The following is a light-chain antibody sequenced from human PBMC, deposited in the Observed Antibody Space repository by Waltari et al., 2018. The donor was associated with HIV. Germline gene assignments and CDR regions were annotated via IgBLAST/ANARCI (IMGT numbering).Light chain of an antibody. J-gene: IGLJ1*01. CDR2: GNN. CDR3: CSYAGSNTFYV. V-gene: IGLV1-44*01. CDR1: SSNIGPNV. Sequence: QSVLTQPPSATGTPGQRITISCSGSSSNIGPNVVNWYQQLPGMAPKLLLSGNNQRPSGVPDRFSGSKSGNTASLTISGLQAEDEADYYCCSYAGSNTFYVFGTGTEVTVL.